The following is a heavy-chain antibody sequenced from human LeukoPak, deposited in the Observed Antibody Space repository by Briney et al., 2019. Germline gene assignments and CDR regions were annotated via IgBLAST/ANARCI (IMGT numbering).Heavy chain of an antibody. V-gene: IGHV1-46*01. J-gene: IGHJ4*02. D-gene: IGHD1-1*01. CDR3: ARGGTGYYFDY. Sequence: ASVKVSCKASGGTFSSYAISWVRQAPGQGLEWMGIINPSGGSTSYAQKFQGRVTMTRDTSTSTVYMELSSLRSEDTAVYYCARGGTGYYFDYWGQGTLVTVSS. CDR2: INPSGGST. CDR1: GGTFSSYA.